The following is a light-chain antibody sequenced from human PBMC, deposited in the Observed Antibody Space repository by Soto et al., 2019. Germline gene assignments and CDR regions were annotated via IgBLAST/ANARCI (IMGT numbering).Light chain of an antibody. J-gene: IGKJ1*01. Sequence: DIQMTQSPSTLSASVGDRVTISCRASQSITTWLAWYQQKPGRAPNLLIYKASTLASGVPSRFSGSGSGTEFTLTISSLQADDFAIYFCQQYNTYSWAFGQGTKVESK. CDR3: QQYNTYSWA. V-gene: IGKV1-5*03. CDR2: KAS. CDR1: QSITTW.